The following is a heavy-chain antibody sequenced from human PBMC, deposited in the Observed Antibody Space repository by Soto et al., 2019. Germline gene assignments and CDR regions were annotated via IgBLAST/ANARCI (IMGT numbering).Heavy chain of an antibody. CDR2: TYYRSKWYN. CDR3: ARFGYSSGWNNWFDP. V-gene: IGHV6-1*01. CDR1: GDSVSSNSAA. D-gene: IGHD6-19*01. J-gene: IGHJ5*02. Sequence: SQTLSLTCATSGDSVSSNSAAWNWIRQSPSRGLEWLGRTYYRSKWYNDYAVSVKSRITINPDTSKNQFSLQLNSVTPEDTAVYYCARFGYSSGWNNWFDPWGQGTLVTVSS.